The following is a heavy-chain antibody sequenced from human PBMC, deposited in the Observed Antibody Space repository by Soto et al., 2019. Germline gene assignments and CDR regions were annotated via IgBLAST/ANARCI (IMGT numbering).Heavy chain of an antibody. CDR1: GFTFSSYS. J-gene: IGHJ4*02. CDR3: ARDRYYYDSSGYYLFDY. Sequence: PGGSLRLSCAASGFTFSSYSMNWVRQDPGKGLEWVSYISSSSSTIYYADSVKGRFTISRDNAKNSLYLQMNSLRDEDTAVYYCARDRYYYDSSGYYLFDYWGQGTLVTVSS. D-gene: IGHD3-22*01. V-gene: IGHV3-48*02. CDR2: ISSSSSTI.